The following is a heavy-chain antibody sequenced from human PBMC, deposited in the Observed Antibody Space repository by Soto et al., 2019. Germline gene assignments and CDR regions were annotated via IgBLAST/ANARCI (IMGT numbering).Heavy chain of an antibody. CDR3: ARHRGIVGATFDY. CDR1: GDSISSSSYY. J-gene: IGHJ4*02. CDR2: IYYSGST. Sequence: SETLSLTCTVSGDSISSSSYYWGWIRQPPGKGLEWIGSIYYSGSTYYNPSLKSRVTISVDTSKNQFSLKLSSVTAADTAVYYCARHRGIVGATFDYWGQGTLVTVSS. V-gene: IGHV4-39*01. D-gene: IGHD1-26*01.